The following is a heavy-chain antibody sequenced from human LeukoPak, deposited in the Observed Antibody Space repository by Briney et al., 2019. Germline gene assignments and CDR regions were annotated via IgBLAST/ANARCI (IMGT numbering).Heavy chain of an antibody. D-gene: IGHD6-6*01. V-gene: IGHV3-48*04. J-gene: IGHJ4*02. CDR1: GFTFSSYA. Sequence: PGGSLRLSCAASGFTFSSYAMSWVRQAPGKGLEWVSYISSSGSTIYYADSVKGRFTISRDNAKNSLYLQMNSLRAEDTAVYYCARRAARSPYFDYWGQGTLVTVSS. CDR2: ISSSGSTI. CDR3: ARRAARSPYFDY.